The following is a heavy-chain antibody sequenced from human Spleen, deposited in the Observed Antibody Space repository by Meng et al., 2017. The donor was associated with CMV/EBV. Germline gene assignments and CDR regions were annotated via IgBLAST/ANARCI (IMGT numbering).Heavy chain of an antibody. CDR3: ARGVRWLPSEPVPWLDY. D-gene: IGHD5-24*01. CDR2: INPSSGGT. Sequence: ASVKVSCKASGYTFTGYYIHWVRQAPGQGLEWLGWINPSSGGTNYAQKFQGRVTMTRDTSTSTVYMELSSLRSEDTAVYYCARGVRWLPSEPVPWLDYWGQGTLVTVS. J-gene: IGHJ4*02. V-gene: IGHV1-2*02. CDR1: GYTFTGYY.